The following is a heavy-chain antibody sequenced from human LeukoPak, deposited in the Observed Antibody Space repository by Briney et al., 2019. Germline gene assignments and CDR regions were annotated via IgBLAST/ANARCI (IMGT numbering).Heavy chain of an antibody. V-gene: IGHV1-3*01. CDR3: ARMIEMAPAATFDY. CDR2: INAGNGNT. CDR1: GYTFTSYA. J-gene: IGHJ4*02. Sequence: ASVKVSCKASGYTFTSYAMHWVRQAPGQRLEWMGWINAGNGNTKCSQKFQGRVTITRDTSASTAYMELSSLRSEDTAVYYCARMIEMAPAATFDYWGQGTLVTVSS. D-gene: IGHD5-24*01.